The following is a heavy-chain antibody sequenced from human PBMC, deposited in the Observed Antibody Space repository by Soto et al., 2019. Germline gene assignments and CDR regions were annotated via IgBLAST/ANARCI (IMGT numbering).Heavy chain of an antibody. CDR3: ARFHYDFWGGHDERWFDP. J-gene: IGHJ5*02. CDR1: GYSISSGYY. Sequence: SETLSLTCAVSGYSISSGYYWGWIRQPPGKGLEWIGSIYHSGSTYYNPSLKSRVTISVDTSKNQFSLKLSSVTAADTAVYYCARFHYDFWGGHDERWFDPWGQGTLVTVS. CDR2: IYHSGST. D-gene: IGHD3-3*01. V-gene: IGHV4-38-2*01.